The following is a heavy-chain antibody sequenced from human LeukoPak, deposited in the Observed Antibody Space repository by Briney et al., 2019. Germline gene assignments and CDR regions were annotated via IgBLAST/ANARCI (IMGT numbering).Heavy chain of an antibody. Sequence: GGSLRLSCAAAAFTFSNYRMGWVRQAPGKGLEWVSVISGNSDTIHYADSVKGRFTVSRDNSKSILYMQMNSLGAEDTAVYYCTRYDLSTYARRAFDYWGQGTLVAVSS. J-gene: IGHJ4*02. V-gene: IGHV3-23*05. CDR3: TRYDLSTYARRAFDY. CDR2: ISGNSDTI. D-gene: IGHD3-9*01. CDR1: AFTFSNYR.